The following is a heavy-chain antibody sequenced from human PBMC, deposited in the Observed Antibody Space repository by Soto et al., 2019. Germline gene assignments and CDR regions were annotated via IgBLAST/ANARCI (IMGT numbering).Heavy chain of an antibody. D-gene: IGHD5-18*01. CDR2: IIPIFGTA. CDR3: ATQASGYSYGSFWFDP. J-gene: IGHJ5*02. Sequence: QVQLVQSGAEVKKPGSSVKVSCKASGGTFSSYAISWVRQAPGQGLEWMGGIIPIFGTANYAQKFQGRVTITADDSTSTAYMELSSLRSEDTAVYYCATQASGYSYGSFWFDPWGQGTLVTVSS. CDR1: GGTFSSYA. V-gene: IGHV1-69*01.